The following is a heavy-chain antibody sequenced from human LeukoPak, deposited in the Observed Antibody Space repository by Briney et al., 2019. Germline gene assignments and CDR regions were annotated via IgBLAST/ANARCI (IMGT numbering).Heavy chain of an antibody. V-gene: IGHV3-53*01. Sequence: QTGGSLRLSCTVSGFTVSSNSMSWVRQAPGKGLEWVSFIYSDNTHYSDSVKGRFTISRDNSKNTLYLQMNSLRAEDTAVYYCARDLYFETSGYYYSDYWGQGTLVTVSS. CDR3: ARDLYFETSGYYYSDY. CDR2: IYSDNT. D-gene: IGHD3-22*01. J-gene: IGHJ4*02. CDR1: GFTVSSNS.